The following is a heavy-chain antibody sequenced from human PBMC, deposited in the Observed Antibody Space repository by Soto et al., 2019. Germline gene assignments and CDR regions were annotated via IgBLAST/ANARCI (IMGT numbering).Heavy chain of an antibody. CDR3: AKAGDWNYVYDF. V-gene: IGHV3-74*01. Sequence: PGGSLRLSCAAPGFTFTHYRIHWVRQAPGKGLVWVSRVNSDGSSTNYADAVKGRFTIARDNSKNMAYLQMNNLTVEDTGVYYCAKAGDWNYVYDFWGQGTLVTVSS. D-gene: IGHD1-7*01. CDR2: VNSDGSST. J-gene: IGHJ4*02. CDR1: GFTFTHYR.